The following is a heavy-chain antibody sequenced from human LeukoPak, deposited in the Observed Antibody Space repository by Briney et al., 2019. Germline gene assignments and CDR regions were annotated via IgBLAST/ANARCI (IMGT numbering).Heavy chain of an antibody. Sequence: PGGSLRLSCAASGFTFSSYAMHWVRQAPGKGLEWVAVISYDGSNKYYADSVKGRFTISRDNSKNTLYLQMNSLRAEDTAVYYCAREDIVVVPAAIGLLGYWGQGTLVTVSS. CDR1: GFTFSSYA. CDR3: AREDIVVVPAAIGLLGY. CDR2: ISYDGSNK. V-gene: IGHV3-30-3*01. J-gene: IGHJ4*02. D-gene: IGHD2-2*01.